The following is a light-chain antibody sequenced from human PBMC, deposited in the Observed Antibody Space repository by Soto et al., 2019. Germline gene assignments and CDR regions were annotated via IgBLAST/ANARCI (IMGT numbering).Light chain of an antibody. CDR2: LNNAGSH. CDR1: SGDSSYA. J-gene: IGLJ2*01. V-gene: IGLV4-69*01. CDR3: QTWGTGFQV. Sequence: QPVLTQSPSASASLGASFKLTCTLSSGDSSYAIAWHQMQQGKGPRYLMDLNNAGSHTNGDGIPDRFSGSSSGAERYLIISSLQSEDEADYYCQTWGTGFQVFGGGTKLTVL.